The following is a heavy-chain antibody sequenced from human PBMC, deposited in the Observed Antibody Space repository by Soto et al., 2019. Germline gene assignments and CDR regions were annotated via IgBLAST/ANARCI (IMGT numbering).Heavy chain of an antibody. D-gene: IGHD3-3*01. V-gene: IGHV4-30-4*01. Sequence: LSLTCTVSGGSISSGDYYWSWIRQPPGKGLEWIGYIYYSGSTYYNPSLKSRVTISVDTSKNQFSLKLSSVTAADTAVYYCASYHDFWSGYAPKSGYGMDVWGQGTTVTVSS. CDR3: ASYHDFWSGYAPKSGYGMDV. J-gene: IGHJ6*02. CDR1: GGSISSGDYY. CDR2: IYYSGST.